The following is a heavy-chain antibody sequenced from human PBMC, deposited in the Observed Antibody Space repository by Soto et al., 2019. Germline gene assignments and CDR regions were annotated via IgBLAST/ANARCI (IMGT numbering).Heavy chain of an antibody. V-gene: IGHV3-30*18. J-gene: IGHJ4*02. CDR1: GFTFSSYG. D-gene: IGHD3-22*01. Sequence: QVQLVESGGGVVQPGRSLRLSCAASGFTFSSYGMHWVRQAPGKGLEWVAVISYDGTNKYYADSVKGRFTISRDNSKNTLYLQMNSLRAEDTAVYYCAKSGAVSSGYYSYFDYWGQGTLVTVSS. CDR3: AKSGAVSSGYYSYFDY. CDR2: ISYDGTNK.